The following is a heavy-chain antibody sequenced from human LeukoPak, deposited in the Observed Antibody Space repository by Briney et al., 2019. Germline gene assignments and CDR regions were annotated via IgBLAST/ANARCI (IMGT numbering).Heavy chain of an antibody. CDR1: GFTFSSYA. CDR2: ISGSGGST. D-gene: IGHD3-9*01. Sequence: TGGSLRLSCAASGFTFSSYAMSWVRQAPGKGLEWVSAISGSGGSTYYADSVKGRFTISRDNSKNTLYLQMNSLRAEDTAVYYCAKVRYFDWLSEFDYWGQGTLVTVSS. CDR3: AKVRYFDWLSEFDY. J-gene: IGHJ4*02. V-gene: IGHV3-23*01.